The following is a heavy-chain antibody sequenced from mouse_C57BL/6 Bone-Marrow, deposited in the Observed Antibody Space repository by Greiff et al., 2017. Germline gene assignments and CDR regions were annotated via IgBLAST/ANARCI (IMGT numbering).Heavy chain of an antibody. Sequence: VQLKESGAELVKPGASVKLSCTASGFNIKDYYIHWVKQRTEQGLEWIGRIDPEDGETKNAPKFQDKATITADTSSNTAYLQLSSLTSEDTAVYYCTRSLIYYGTNYWGQGTTLTVSS. CDR3: TRSLIYYGTNY. J-gene: IGHJ2*01. D-gene: IGHD1-1*01. V-gene: IGHV14-2*01. CDR1: GFNIKDYY. CDR2: IDPEDGET.